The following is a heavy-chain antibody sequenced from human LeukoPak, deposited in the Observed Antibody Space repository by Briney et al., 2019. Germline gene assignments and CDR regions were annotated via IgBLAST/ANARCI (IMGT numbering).Heavy chain of an antibody. CDR1: GFTVRSNY. Sequence: PGGSLRLSCAASGFTVRSNYMNWVRQAPGKGLEWVSVIYGDGNTYYTDSVKGRFTISRDNSKNTVLLQMNSLRAEDTAVYYCARASFYYDSRALDPWGQGALVTVSS. J-gene: IGHJ5*02. CDR2: IYGDGNT. V-gene: IGHV3-53*01. CDR3: ARASFYYDSRALDP. D-gene: IGHD3-22*01.